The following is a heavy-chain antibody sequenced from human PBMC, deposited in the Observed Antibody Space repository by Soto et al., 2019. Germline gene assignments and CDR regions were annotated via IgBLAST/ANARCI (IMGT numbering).Heavy chain of an antibody. J-gene: IGHJ4*02. CDR3: ASLGIAVAGVPY. CDR1: GGTFSSYA. Sequence: QVQLVQSGAEVKKPGSSVKVSCKASGGTFSSYAISWVRQAPGQGLEWMGGIIPIFGTANYAQKFQGRVAITADESTSTAYVEMSSLRSEDTAVYYCASLGIAVAGVPYWGQGTLVTVSS. CDR2: IIPIFGTA. V-gene: IGHV1-69*12. D-gene: IGHD6-19*01.